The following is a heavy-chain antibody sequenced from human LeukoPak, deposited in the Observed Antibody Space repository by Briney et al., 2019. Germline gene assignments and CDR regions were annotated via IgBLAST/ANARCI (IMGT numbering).Heavy chain of an antibody. J-gene: IGHJ4*02. D-gene: IGHD2-15*01. CDR1: XYXXXXXW. CDR3: ARLKGASSSGSDY. V-gene: IGHV5-51*01. CDR2: IYPGDSDX. Sequence: GESLKISCKGSXYXXXXXWIGXXXXXPGKXLEWMGIIYPGDSDXXXXPSFQGQVTISADKSISTAYLQWSSLKASDTAMYYCARLKGASSSGSDYWGQGTLVTVSS.